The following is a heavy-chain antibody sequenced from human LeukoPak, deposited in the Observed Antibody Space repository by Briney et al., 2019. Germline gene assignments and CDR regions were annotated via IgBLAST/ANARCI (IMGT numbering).Heavy chain of an antibody. J-gene: IGHJ4*02. CDR2: ISADNGNT. Sequence: ASVKVSCKASGYMFTNYGITWVRQAPGQGLEWMGWISADNGNTNYAQNLQGRVTMTRDTSTNTAYMEVRSLRSDDTAVYYCARGXXXXYXXYWGQXTLVXXSS. CDR1: GYMFTNYG. V-gene: IGHV1-18*01. CDR3: ARGXXXXYXXY.